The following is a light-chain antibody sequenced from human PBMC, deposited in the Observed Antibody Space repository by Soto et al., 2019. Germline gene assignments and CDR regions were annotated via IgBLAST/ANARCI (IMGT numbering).Light chain of an antibody. CDR3: SSYTSGRDVYV. CDR1: SSGVGSYHY. Sequence: QSVLTQPASVSGSPGRSITISCTGTSSGVGSYHYVSWFQQHPGKAPKLIIFEVSDRPSGVSTRFSGSKSGDTASLTISGLQADDEADYYCSSYTSGRDVYVFGGGTKVTVL. CDR2: EVS. V-gene: IGLV2-14*01. J-gene: IGLJ1*01.